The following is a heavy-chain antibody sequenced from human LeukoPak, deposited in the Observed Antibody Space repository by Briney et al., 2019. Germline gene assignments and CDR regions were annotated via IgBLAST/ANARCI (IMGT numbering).Heavy chain of an antibody. Sequence: SETLSLTCTVSSGSLRSFYWNWIREPAGKGLEWVGRIYPSGSTDYNASLKSRVTMSVDTSKKQFSLKLNSVTAADTAVYYCARSSGHDFDYWGQGILVTVSS. CDR3: ARSSGHDFDY. D-gene: IGHD5-12*01. CDR2: IYPSGST. CDR1: SGSLRSFY. V-gene: IGHV4-4*07. J-gene: IGHJ4*02.